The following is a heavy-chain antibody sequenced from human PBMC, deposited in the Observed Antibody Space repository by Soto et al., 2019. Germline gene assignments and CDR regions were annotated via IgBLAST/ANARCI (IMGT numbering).Heavy chain of an antibody. V-gene: IGHV4-4*02. CDR1: GGSISSSNW. Sequence: SETLSLTCAVSGGSISSSNWWSWVRQPPGKGLEWIGEIYHSGSTNYNPSLKSRVTMSVDKSKNQFSLKLSSVTAADTAVYYCARDPGGPFDYWGQGTLVTVSS. CDR3: ARDPGGPFDY. J-gene: IGHJ4*02. CDR2: IYHSGST.